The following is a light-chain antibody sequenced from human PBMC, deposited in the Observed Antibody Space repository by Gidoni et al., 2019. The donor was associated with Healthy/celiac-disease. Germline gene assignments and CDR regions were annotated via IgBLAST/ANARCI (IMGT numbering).Light chain of an antibody. V-gene: IGLV2-14*03. Sequence: QSPLPQPASVSGSPGPALTSSCTGTSRNVGGYNYVSWYQQHPGKAPKLMIYDVSHRPLGVSNRFPGSKSGNTASLTISGLQAEDEADYYCSSYTSSSTLVFGGGTKLTVL. CDR3: SSYTSSSTLV. CDR1: SRNVGGYNY. CDR2: DVS. J-gene: IGLJ2*01.